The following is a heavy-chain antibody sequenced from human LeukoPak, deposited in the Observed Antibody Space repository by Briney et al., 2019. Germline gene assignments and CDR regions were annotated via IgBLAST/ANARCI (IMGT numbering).Heavy chain of an antibody. Sequence: SETLSLTCAVYGRSFSGYYWSWIRQPPGKGLEWIGEINHSGSTNYNPSLKSRVTISVDTSKNQFSLKLSSVTAADTAVYYCARVGYCSSTSCFRYYYYGMDVWGQGTTVTVSS. CDR2: INHSGST. J-gene: IGHJ6*02. D-gene: IGHD2-2*03. CDR1: GRSFSGYY. V-gene: IGHV4-34*01. CDR3: ARVGYCSSTSCFRYYYYGMDV.